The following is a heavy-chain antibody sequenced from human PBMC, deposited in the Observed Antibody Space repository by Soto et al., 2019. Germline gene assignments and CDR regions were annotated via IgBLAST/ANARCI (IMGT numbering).Heavy chain of an antibody. Sequence: QVQLQESGPGLVKPSQTLSLTCTVSGGSISSGDYYWSWIRQPPGKGLGWTGYIYYSGSTYYNPSLNSRVTISVDTSKTQFSLKLSSVTAADTAVYYCARVLVSSGDYGVDYWGQGTLVTVSS. CDR1: GGSISSGDYY. CDR2: IYYSGST. CDR3: ARVLVSSGDYGVDY. V-gene: IGHV4-30-4*01. J-gene: IGHJ4*02. D-gene: IGHD4-17*01.